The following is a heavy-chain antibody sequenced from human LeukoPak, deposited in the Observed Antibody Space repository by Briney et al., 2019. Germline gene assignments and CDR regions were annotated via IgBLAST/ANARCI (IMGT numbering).Heavy chain of an antibody. D-gene: IGHD6-19*01. CDR3: TTTLAVAGTSMGY. J-gene: IGHJ4*02. V-gene: IGHV3-15*01. Sequence: GGSLRLSCAASGFTFNDAWMTWVRQAPGKGLEWVGRIKSKTDGGTTDYAAPVKGRFTISRDDSKTTLYLQMNSLKTEDTAVYCCTTTLAVAGTSMGYWGQGTLVTVSS. CDR2: IKSKTDGGTT. CDR1: GFTFNDAW.